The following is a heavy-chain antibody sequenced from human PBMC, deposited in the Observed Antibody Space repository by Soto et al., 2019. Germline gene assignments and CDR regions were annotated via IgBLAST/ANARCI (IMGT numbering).Heavy chain of an antibody. CDR2: FSPIFGTP. D-gene: IGHD2-15*01. Sequence: GASVKVSCKPSGGTFSSYSFSWVRQVPGQGLEWMGGFSPIFGTPIYAQKFQDRVTITADESTSTAYMQLSSLRSGDTAVYYCARSGGLDRDFNYWGQGSLVTVSS. CDR3: ARSGGLDRDFNY. V-gene: IGHV1-69*13. J-gene: IGHJ4*02. CDR1: GGTFSSYS.